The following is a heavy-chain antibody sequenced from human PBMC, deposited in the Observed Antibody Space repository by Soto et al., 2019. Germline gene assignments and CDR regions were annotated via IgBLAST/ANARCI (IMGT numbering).Heavy chain of an antibody. CDR2: IIPIFGTA. D-gene: IGHD2-2*01. CDR1: GGTFSSYA. J-gene: IGHJ6*02. V-gene: IGHV1-69*13. Sequence: SVKVSCKASGGTFSSYAISWVRQAPGQGLEWMGGIIPIFGTANYAQKFQGRVTITADESTSTAYMELSSLRSEDTAVYYCAXGXXSSTSCYGDYYYYGMDVWGQGTTVTVSS. CDR3: AXGXXSSTSCYGDYYYYGMDV.